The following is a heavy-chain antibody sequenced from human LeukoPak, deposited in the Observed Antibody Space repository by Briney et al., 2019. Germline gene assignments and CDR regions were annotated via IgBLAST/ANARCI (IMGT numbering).Heavy chain of an antibody. J-gene: IGHJ4*02. CDR1: GGSISSYD. V-gene: IGHV4-59*08. Sequence: SETLSLTCTVSGGSISSYDWSWIRQPPGKGLEWIGYIYNSGSTNYNPSLKSRVTISVDTSKNQFSLKLSSVTAADTAVYYCARRRASGFGELFDYWGQGTLVTVSS. CDR2: IYNSGST. CDR3: ARRRASGFGELFDY. D-gene: IGHD3-10*01.